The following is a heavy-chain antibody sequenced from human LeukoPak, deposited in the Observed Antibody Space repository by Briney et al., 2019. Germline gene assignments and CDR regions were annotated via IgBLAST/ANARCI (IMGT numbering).Heavy chain of an antibody. Sequence: GRSLRLSCAASGFTFSSYWMHWVRHAPGKGLVWVSRINSDGSSTSYADSVKGLFTISRDNAKNTLYLQMNSLRAEDTAVYYCAKGFLLPNWFDPWGQGTLVTVSS. CDR3: AKGFLLPNWFDP. CDR2: INSDGSST. J-gene: IGHJ5*02. V-gene: IGHV3-74*01. D-gene: IGHD2-15*01. CDR1: GFTFSSYW.